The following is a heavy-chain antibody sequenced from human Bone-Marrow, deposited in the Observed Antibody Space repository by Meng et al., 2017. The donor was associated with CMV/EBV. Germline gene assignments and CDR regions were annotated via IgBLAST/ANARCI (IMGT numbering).Heavy chain of an antibody. J-gene: IGHJ6*02. CDR1: YTFTSYD. D-gene: IGHD6-19*01. CDR2: MNPNSGNT. CDR3: AREGSGWYYYYYGMDV. Sequence: YTFTSYDINWGRQATGQGLEWMGWMNPNSGNTGYAQKFQGRVTITRNTSISTVYMELSSLRSEDTAVYYCAREGSGWYYYYYGMDVWGQGTTVTVSS. V-gene: IGHV1-8*03.